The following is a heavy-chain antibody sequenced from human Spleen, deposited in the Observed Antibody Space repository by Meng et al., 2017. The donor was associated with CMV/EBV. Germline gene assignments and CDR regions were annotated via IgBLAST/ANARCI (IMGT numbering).Heavy chain of an antibody. V-gene: IGHV3-7*03. CDR3: AKDEGIVVVPPLY. Sequence: GESLKISCAASGFTFSNYWMSWVRQAPGKGLEWLANIKQDGSEKYYVNSVKGRFTISRDNAKNSLFLQMNSLRAEDTALYYCAKDEGIVVVPPLYWGQGTLVTVSS. J-gene: IGHJ4*02. CDR1: GFTFSNYW. CDR2: IKQDGSEK. D-gene: IGHD2-2*01.